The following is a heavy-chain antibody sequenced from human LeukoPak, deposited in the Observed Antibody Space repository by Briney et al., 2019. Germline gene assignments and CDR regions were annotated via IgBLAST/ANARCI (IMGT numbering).Heavy chain of an antibody. CDR3: ARLSGATVTTGPLDY. V-gene: IGHV3-21*01. Sequence: PGGSLRLSCEASEFTFSSYSVNWVRQAPGKGLEWASSISSSSSYIYYADSVKGRFTISRDNAKNSLYLQMNSLRAEDTAVYYCARLSGATVTTGPLDYWGQGTLVTVSS. D-gene: IGHD4-17*01. CDR1: EFTFSSYS. CDR2: ISSSSSYI. J-gene: IGHJ4*02.